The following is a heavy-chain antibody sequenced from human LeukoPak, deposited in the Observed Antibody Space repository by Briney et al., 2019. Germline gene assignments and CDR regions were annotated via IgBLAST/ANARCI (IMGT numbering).Heavy chain of an antibody. V-gene: IGHV3-48*04. D-gene: IGHD6-13*01. J-gene: IGHJ4*02. CDR2: ISSSSSTI. CDR1: GFTFSSYS. Sequence: GGSLRLSCAASGFTFSSYSMNWVRQAPGKGLEWVSYISSSSSTIYYADSVKGRFTISRDNAKNTLYLQMNSLRAEDTAVYYCARPPTTYSSSWYYFDYWGQGTLVTVSS. CDR3: ARPPTTYSSSWYYFDY.